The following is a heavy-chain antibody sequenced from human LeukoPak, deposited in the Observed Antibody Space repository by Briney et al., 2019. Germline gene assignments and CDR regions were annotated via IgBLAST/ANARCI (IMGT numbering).Heavy chain of an antibody. CDR3: ARGGGWFDP. D-gene: IGHD3-16*01. V-gene: IGHV4-59*01. J-gene: IGHJ5*02. Sequence: SETLSLTCTVSGGSMSSYYWSWIRQPPGKGLEWIGYIYYSGSINYNPSLKSRVIISVDTSKNQFSLRVSSVTAADTAVYYCARGGGWFDPWGQGTLVTVSS. CDR1: GGSMSSYY. CDR2: IYYSGSI.